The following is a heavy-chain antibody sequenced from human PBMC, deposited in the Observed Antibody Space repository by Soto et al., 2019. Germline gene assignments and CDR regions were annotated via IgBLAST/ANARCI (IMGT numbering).Heavy chain of an antibody. V-gene: IGHV3-30*18. D-gene: IGHD2-15*01. J-gene: IGHJ4*02. CDR2: ISYDGSNK. Sequence: QVQLVESGGGVVEPGRSLILSCAASGFTFSSYGMHWVRQAPGKGLEGVAVISYDGSNKYYADSVKGRFTISRDNSNNTLYLQMNSLRAEDTAVYYCAKDRRKVVVAAPFDYWGQGTLVTVSS. CDR1: GFTFSSYG. CDR3: AKDRRKVVVAAPFDY.